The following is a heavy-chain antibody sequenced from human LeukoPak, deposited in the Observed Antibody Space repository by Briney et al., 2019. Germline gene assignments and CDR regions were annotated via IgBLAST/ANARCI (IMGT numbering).Heavy chain of an antibody. Sequence: GSSVKVSCKASGGTFSSYAISWVRQAPGQGLEWMGGIIPIFGTANYAQKFQGRVTITTDESTSTAYMELSGLRSEDTAVYYCATDCSSTSCYYYYYMDVWGKGTTVTVSS. D-gene: IGHD2-2*01. CDR3: ATDCSSTSCYYYYYMDV. J-gene: IGHJ6*03. V-gene: IGHV1-69*05. CDR1: GGTFSSYA. CDR2: IIPIFGTA.